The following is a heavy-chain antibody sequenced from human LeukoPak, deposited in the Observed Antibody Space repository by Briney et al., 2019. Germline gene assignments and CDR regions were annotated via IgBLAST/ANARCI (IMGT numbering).Heavy chain of an antibody. CDR3: ARDSHLSIAARPVDY. CDR1: GYTFTSYG. V-gene: IGHV1-18*01. J-gene: IGHJ4*02. Sequence: ASVKVSCKASGYTFTSYGISWVRQAPGQGLEWMGWISAYNGNTNYAQKLQGRVTMTTDTSTSTAYMELRSLRSNDTAVCYCARDSHLSIAARPVDYWGQGTLVTVSS. CDR2: ISAYNGNT. D-gene: IGHD6-6*01.